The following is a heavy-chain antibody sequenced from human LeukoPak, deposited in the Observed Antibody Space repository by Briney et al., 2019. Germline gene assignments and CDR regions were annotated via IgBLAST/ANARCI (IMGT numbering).Heavy chain of an antibody. CDR1: GYTFTSYG. J-gene: IGHJ4*02. D-gene: IGHD3-3*01. CDR3: ARGGSYDFWSGYQN. Sequence: EASVKVSCKASGYTFTSYGISWVRQDPGQGLEWMGWISAYNGNTDYAQNLQGRVTMTTDTSTSTVYMELRSLRSADTAVYYCARGGSYDFWSGYQNWGQGTLVTVSS. CDR2: ISAYNGNT. V-gene: IGHV1-18*01.